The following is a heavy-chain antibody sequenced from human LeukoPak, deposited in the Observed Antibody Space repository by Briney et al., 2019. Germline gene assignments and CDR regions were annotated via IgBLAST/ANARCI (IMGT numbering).Heavy chain of an antibody. V-gene: IGHV1-8*01. CDR1: GYTFTSYD. CDR2: MNPNSGNT. J-gene: IGHJ4*02. Sequence: ASVKVSCKASGYTFTSYDINWVRQATEQGLEWMGWMNPNSGNTGYAQKFQGRVTMTRNTSISTAYMELSSLRSEDTAVYYCARGPVIVVVPAARGYYFDYWGQGTLVTVSS. D-gene: IGHD2-2*01. CDR3: ARGPVIVVVPAARGYYFDY.